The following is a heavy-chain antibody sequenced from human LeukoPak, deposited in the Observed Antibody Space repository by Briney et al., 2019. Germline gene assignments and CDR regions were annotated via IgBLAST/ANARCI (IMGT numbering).Heavy chain of an antibody. V-gene: IGHV4-59*01. D-gene: IGHD3-10*01. CDR2: IYYSGST. J-gene: IGHJ5*02. Sequence: SETLSLTCTVSGGSISSYYWSWIRKPPGKGLEWIGYIYYSGSTNYNPSLKSRVTISVDTSKNQFSLKLSSVTAAATAVYYCARGADLLGGFDPWGQRTLVTVSS. CDR3: ARGADLLGGFDP. CDR1: GGSISSYY.